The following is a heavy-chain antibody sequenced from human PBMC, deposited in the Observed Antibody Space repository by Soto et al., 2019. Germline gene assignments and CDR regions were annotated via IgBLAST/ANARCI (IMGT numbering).Heavy chain of an antibody. V-gene: IGHV3-23*01. Sequence: PGGSLRLSCAASGFTFSNYAMSWVRQAPGKGLEWVSSITGSGDYTYYADSVKGRFTISRDNSKNTLYLQMNSLRAEDTAVYYCARESEDLTSNFDYWGQGTLVTVSS. J-gene: IGHJ4*02. CDR1: GFTFSNYA. CDR3: ARESEDLTSNFDY. CDR2: ITGSGDYT.